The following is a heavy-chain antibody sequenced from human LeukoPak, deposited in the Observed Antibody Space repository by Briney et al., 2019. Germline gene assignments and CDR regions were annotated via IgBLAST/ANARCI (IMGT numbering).Heavy chain of an antibody. V-gene: IGHV4-39*02. CDR3: ARDYGGNLLGI. Sequence: ASETLSLTCTVSGDSISSSSYFWGWIRQPPGKGLEWIGSVYYSGSTYYNPSLKSRVTISVDTSKNQFSLKLSSVTAADTAVYYCARDYGGNLLGIWGQGTMVTVSS. J-gene: IGHJ3*02. CDR2: VYYSGST. CDR1: GDSISSSSYF. D-gene: IGHD4-23*01.